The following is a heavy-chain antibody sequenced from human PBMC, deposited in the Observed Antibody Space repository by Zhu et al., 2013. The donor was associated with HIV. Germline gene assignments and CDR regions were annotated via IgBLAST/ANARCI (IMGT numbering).Heavy chain of an antibody. Sequence: QVQLVQSGAEVKKPGASVKVSCKASGYTFTSYYMVWVRQAPGQGLEWMGVINPSGGSTSYEQKFQGRVTMIRDTSTSTVYMELSSLRSEDTAVYYCAREGQWLVHGGYYFDYWGQGTLVTVXS. CDR2: INPSGGST. CDR1: GYTFTSYY. J-gene: IGHJ4*02. D-gene: IGHD6-19*01. CDR3: AREGQWLVHGGYYFDY. V-gene: IGHV1-46*01.